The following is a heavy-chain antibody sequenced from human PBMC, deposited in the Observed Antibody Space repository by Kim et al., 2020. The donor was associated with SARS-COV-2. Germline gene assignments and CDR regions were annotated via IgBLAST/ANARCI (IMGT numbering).Heavy chain of an antibody. CDR1: GGSFSGYY. D-gene: IGHD6-19*01. CDR2: INHSGST. Sequence: SETLSLTCAVYGGSFSGYYWSWIRQPPGKGLEWIGEINHSGSTNYNPSLKSRVTISVDTSKNQFSLKLSSVTAADTAVYYCARRPSYSSGWQKNLLDYWGQGTLVTVSS. CDR3: ARRPSYSSGWQKNLLDY. J-gene: IGHJ4*02. V-gene: IGHV4-34*01.